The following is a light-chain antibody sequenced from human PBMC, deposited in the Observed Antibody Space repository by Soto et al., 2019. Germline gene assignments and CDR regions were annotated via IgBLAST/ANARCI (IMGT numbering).Light chain of an antibody. CDR3: QQRSNWPT. J-gene: IGKJ1*01. Sequence: EILFTQSPATLSLSPGERATLSCRASQSVSSYLAWYQQKPGQAPRLLIYDASNTATGIPARLSGSGSGTDFTLTIRSLEPEDFAVYYCQQRSNWPTFGQGTKVDIK. V-gene: IGKV3-11*01. CDR1: QSVSSY. CDR2: DAS.